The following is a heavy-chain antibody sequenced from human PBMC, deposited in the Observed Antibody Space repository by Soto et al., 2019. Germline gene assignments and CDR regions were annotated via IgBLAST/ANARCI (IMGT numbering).Heavy chain of an antibody. Sequence: PSETLSLTCAVSGYSISSGYYWGWIRQPPGKGLEWIGSIYHSGSTYYNPSLKSRVTISXXXSXXXFSLXLSSVTAADTAVYYCARDPGYWGQGTLVTVSS. CDR2: IYHSGST. CDR3: ARDPGY. CDR1: GYSISSGYY. J-gene: IGHJ4*02. V-gene: IGHV4-38-2*02.